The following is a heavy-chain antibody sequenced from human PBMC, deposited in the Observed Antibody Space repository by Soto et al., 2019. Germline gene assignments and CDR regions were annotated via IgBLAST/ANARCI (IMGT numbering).Heavy chain of an antibody. CDR3: AVPTVARSYNY. D-gene: IGHD1-26*01. Sequence: QVQLVQSGAEVKKPGASVKVSCKASGYTFTSFDINWVRQATGQGLEWMGWLNPNSGNTGYAQKFQGRVTMTRTTSISTTYMELSSLRSEDTAVYYCAVPTVARSYNYWGQGTLVTVSS. J-gene: IGHJ4*02. CDR2: LNPNSGNT. V-gene: IGHV1-8*01. CDR1: GYTFTSFD.